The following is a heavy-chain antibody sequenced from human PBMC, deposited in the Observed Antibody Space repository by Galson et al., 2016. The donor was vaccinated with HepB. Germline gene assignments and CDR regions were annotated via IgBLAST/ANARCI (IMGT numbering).Heavy chain of an antibody. V-gene: IGHV3-23*01. D-gene: IGHD2-2*01. CDR3: VQGSTAPAV. Sequence: SLRLSCAASGFTFRSYAMHWVRQAPGKGLEWVSSLSGSRGSTYYRDSVKGRFTISRDNSKNTLSLQMNSLTADDTAIYYCVQGSTAPAVWGKGTTVTVSS. CDR1: GFTFRSYA. J-gene: IGHJ6*04. CDR2: LSGSRGST.